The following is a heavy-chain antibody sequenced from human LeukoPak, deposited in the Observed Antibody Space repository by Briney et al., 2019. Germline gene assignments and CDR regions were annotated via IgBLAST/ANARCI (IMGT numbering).Heavy chain of an antibody. CDR1: GDSISSGSYY. CDR3: ARAGRYSAEDY. CDR2: IYTSGST. D-gene: IGHD4-11*01. Sequence: SETLSLTCTVSGDSISSGSYYWSWIRQPAGKGLEWIGRIYTSGSTNYNPSLKSRVTISVDTSKNQFSLKLSSVTAADTAVYYCARAGRYSAEDYWGQGTLVTVSS. J-gene: IGHJ4*02. V-gene: IGHV4-61*02.